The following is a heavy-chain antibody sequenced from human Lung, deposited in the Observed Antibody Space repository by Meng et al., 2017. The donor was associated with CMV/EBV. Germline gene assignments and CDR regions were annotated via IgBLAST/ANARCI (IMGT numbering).Heavy chain of an antibody. D-gene: IGHD3-16*02. CDR1: GGSISTYY. CDR3: ARFEIVVEGYYGMDV. V-gene: IGHV4-59*01. CDR2: ISSNGST. Sequence: SETLSLXCTVSGGSISTYYWNWLRQLPGKGLEWIGYISSNGSTDCNTSLRSRVTISVDTSKNQFSVKLTSVTAADTAVYDCARFEIVVEGYYGMDVWCQGXTVTVSS. J-gene: IGHJ6*02.